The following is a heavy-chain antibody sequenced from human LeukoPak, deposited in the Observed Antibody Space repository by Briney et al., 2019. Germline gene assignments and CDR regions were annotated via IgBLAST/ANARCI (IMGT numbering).Heavy chain of an antibody. CDR2: ISSSGSTI. CDR1: GFTFSDYY. J-gene: IGHJ4*02. CDR3: ARGAGSYYKREYYFDY. Sequence: GGSLRLSCAASGFTFSDYYMSWIRQAPGKGLEWVSYISSSGSTIYYADSVKGRFTISRDNAKNSLYLQMNSLRAEDTAVYYCARGAGSYYKREYYFDYWGQGTLVTVSS. V-gene: IGHV3-11*04. D-gene: IGHD3-10*01.